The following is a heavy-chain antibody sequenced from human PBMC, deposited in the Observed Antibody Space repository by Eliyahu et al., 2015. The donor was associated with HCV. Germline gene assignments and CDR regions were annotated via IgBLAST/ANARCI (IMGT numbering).Heavy chain of an antibody. CDR1: GGSISXGXXY. CDR3: ARDRHSSGYYYPEYFQH. CDR2: IYYSGST. D-gene: IGHD3-22*01. V-gene: IGHV4-30-4*01. Sequence: QVQLQESGPGLVKPSQTLSLTCTVSGGSISXGXXYWRWIRQPPGKGLEWIGYIYYSGSTYYNPSLKSRVTISVDTSKNQFSLKLSSVTAADTAVYYCARDRHSSGYYYPEYFQHWGQGTLVTVSS. J-gene: IGHJ1*01.